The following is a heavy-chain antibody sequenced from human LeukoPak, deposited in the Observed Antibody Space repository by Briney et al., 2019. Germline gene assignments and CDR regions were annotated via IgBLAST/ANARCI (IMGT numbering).Heavy chain of an antibody. Sequence: ASVKVSCKASGYTFTSYDINWVRQATGQGLEWMGWMNPNSGNTVYAQKFQGRVTMTRNTSISTAYMELSSLRSEDTAVYYCASQGVVTATEQKPRNSVSNYYYGMDVWGQGTTVTVSS. D-gene: IGHD2-21*02. J-gene: IGHJ6*02. CDR2: MNPNSGNT. V-gene: IGHV1-8*01. CDR3: ASQGVVTATEQKPRNSVSNYYYGMDV. CDR1: GYTFTSYD.